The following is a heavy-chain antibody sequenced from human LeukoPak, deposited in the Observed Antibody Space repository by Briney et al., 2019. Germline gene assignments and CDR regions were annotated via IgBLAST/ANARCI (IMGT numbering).Heavy chain of an antibody. D-gene: IGHD3-22*01. CDR2: IYYSGST. CDR3: ARSYYHSGGPAEWYFDP. V-gene: IGHV4-59*08. Sequence: SETLSLTCTVSGASISSYYWSWIRQPPGKGLEWIGDIYYSGSTYYNPSLKSRVTLSVDTSKNQFSLKLISVTAADTAVYYCARSYYHSGGPAEWYFDPWGRGTLVTVSS. J-gene: IGHJ2*01. CDR1: GASISSYY.